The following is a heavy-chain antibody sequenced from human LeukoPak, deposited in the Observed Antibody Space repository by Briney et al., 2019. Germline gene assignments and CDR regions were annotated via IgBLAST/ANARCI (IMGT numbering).Heavy chain of an antibody. CDR1: GFTFSDYY. CDR3: ASSSLRYFDWLLDV. V-gene: IGHV3-11*01. CDR2: ISSSGSTI. D-gene: IGHD3-9*01. Sequence: GGSLRLSCAASGFTFSDYYMSWIRQAPGKGLEWVSYISSSGSTIYYADSVKGRFTISRDNAKNSLYLQMNSLRAEDTAVYYCASSSLRYFDWLLDVWGQGTTVTVSS. J-gene: IGHJ6*02.